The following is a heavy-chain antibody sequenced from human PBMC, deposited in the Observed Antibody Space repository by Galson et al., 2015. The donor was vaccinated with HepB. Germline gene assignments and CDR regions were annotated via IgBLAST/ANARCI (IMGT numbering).Heavy chain of an antibody. CDR2: ISGIGGST. CDR1: GFTFSNYA. CDR3: AKVGSSNSWYGYFYGMDV. Sequence: SLRLSCAASGFTFSNYAMSWVRQASGTGLEWVSAISGIGGSTYYADSVKGRFTISRDNSKNTLYRQMNSLRAEDTAVYYCAKVGSSNSWYGYFYGMDVWGQGTTVTVSS. D-gene: IGHD6-13*01. V-gene: IGHV3-23*01. J-gene: IGHJ6*02.